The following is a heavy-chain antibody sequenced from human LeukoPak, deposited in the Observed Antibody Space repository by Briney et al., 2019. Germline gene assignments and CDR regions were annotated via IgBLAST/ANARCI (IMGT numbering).Heavy chain of an antibody. V-gene: IGHV4-38-2*01. CDR1: GYSISSGYY. Sequence: KPSETLSLTCAVSGYSISSGYYWGWIRQPPGKGLEWIGSIYHSGSTYYNPSLKSRVTISVDTSKNQFSLKLSSVTAADTAVYYCARGGGNYYPYYFDFWGQGTLVTVSS. D-gene: IGHD1-26*01. J-gene: IGHJ4*02. CDR3: ARGGGNYYPYYFDF. CDR2: IYHSGST.